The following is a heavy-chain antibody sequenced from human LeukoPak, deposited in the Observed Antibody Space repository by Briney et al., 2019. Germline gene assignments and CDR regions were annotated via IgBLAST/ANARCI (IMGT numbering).Heavy chain of an antibody. D-gene: IGHD3-16*01. J-gene: IGHJ4*02. CDR2: IYHSGNT. CDR1: GYSISSGYY. Sequence: SETLSLTCIVSGYSISSGYYWGWIRQPPGKGLEYIGSIYHSGNTYYNSSLKSRVTIPVDTSKNHFSLKLTSVTAADTAVYYCARIGGDLQDSWGQGTLVTVPS. V-gene: IGHV4-38-2*02. CDR3: ARIGGDLQDS.